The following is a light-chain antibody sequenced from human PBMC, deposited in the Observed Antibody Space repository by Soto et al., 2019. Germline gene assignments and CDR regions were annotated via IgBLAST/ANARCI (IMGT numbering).Light chain of an antibody. CDR2: GAS. CDR1: QSVSSNY. Sequence: EVVLTQSPGTLSLSPGEKATLSCRASQSVSSNYLAWFQHKPGQAPRLLTYGASSRATGIPDRFSGSGSGTDFTLTISRLEPEDFAVYYCQQYGSSPITFGQGTRLEIK. J-gene: IGKJ5*01. CDR3: QQYGSSPIT. V-gene: IGKV3-20*01.